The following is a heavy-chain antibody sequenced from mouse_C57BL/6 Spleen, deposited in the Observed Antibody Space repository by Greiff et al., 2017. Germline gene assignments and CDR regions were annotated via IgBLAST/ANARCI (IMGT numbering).Heavy chain of an antibody. D-gene: IGHD1-1*01. J-gene: IGHJ3*01. CDR3: SRPAIYYYGSSSAWFAY. CDR2: IDPETGGT. V-gene: IGHV1-15*01. Sequence: VKVVESGAELVRPGASVTLSCKASGYTFTDYEMHWVKQTPVHGLEWIGAIDPETGGTAYNQKFKGKAILTADKSSSTAYMELRSLTSEYSAVYYCSRPAIYYYGSSSAWFAYWGQGTLVTVSA. CDR1: GYTFTDYE.